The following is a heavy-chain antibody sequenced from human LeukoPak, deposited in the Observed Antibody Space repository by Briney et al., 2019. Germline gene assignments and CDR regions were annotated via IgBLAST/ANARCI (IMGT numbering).Heavy chain of an antibody. D-gene: IGHD6-19*01. CDR2: INYSGST. J-gene: IGHJ6*02. CDR1: GGSISNYY. V-gene: IGHV4-59*01. Sequence: SETLSLTCTVSGGSISNYYWTWIRQPPGKGLEWIGYINYSGSTNYKPSLKSRVTISVDTSKNQFSLKLSSVTAADTAVYYCARVKSSGPYYYGMDVWGQGTTVTVSS. CDR3: ARVKSSGPYYYGMDV.